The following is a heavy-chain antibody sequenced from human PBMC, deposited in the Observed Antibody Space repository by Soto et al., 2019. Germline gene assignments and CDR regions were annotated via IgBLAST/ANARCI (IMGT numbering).Heavy chain of an antibody. V-gene: IGHV1-69*02. D-gene: IGHD3-10*01. Sequence: QVQLVQSGAEVKRPGSSVKVSCKASGDTFTFYSINWVRQAPGLGLEWMGRINPILSMSNYAQRFQGRVTMTADKSTSTAYMELSSLRCEDTAIYYCASSYGSGYRAFDYWGQGALVTVSS. J-gene: IGHJ4*02. CDR1: GDTFTFYS. CDR3: ASSYGSGYRAFDY. CDR2: INPILSMS.